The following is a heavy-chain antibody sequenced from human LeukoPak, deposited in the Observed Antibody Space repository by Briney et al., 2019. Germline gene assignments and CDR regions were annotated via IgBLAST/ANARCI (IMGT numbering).Heavy chain of an antibody. D-gene: IGHD1-26*01. CDR2: ISAYNGNT. Sequence: ASVKVSCKASGYTFTSYGIGWVRQAPGQGLEWMGWISAYNGNTNYAQKLQGRVTMTTDTSTSTAYMELRSLRSDDTAVYYCARDLRSGSYLGPWGQGTLVTVSS. J-gene: IGHJ5*02. V-gene: IGHV1-18*01. CDR1: GYTFTSYG. CDR3: ARDLRSGSYLGP.